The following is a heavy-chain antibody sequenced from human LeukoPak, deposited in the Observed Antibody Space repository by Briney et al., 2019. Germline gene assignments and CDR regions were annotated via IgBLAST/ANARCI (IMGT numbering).Heavy chain of an antibody. CDR3: ARSLAVAGIDAFDI. CDR1: GFTFSSYS. J-gene: IGHJ3*02. Sequence: GGSLRLSCAASGFTFSSYSMNWVRQAPGKGLEWVSYISSSSSTIYYADSVKGRFTISRDNAKNSLYLQLNSLGAEDTAVYYCARSLAVAGIDAFDIWGQGTMVTVSS. V-gene: IGHV3-48*01. D-gene: IGHD6-19*01. CDR2: ISSSSSTI.